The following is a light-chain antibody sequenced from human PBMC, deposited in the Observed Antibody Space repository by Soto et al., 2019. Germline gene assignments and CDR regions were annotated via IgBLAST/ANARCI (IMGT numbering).Light chain of an antibody. Sequence: QSVLTQPASVSGSPGQSITISCTGTSTDVGGFDYVSWYQQHPGKAPKLMIFEVSDRPSGVSSRFSGSKSGNTASLTISGLQAEEEAHYYCSSYTTTYVFGTGTKSP. CDR1: STDVGGFDY. CDR2: EVS. J-gene: IGLJ1*01. CDR3: SSYTTTYV. V-gene: IGLV2-14*01.